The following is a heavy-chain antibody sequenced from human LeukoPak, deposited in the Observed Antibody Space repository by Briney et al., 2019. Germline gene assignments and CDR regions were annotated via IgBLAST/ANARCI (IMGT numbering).Heavy chain of an antibody. J-gene: IGHJ5*02. CDR1: GFTFSSYS. CDR3: ARVHSGYDQEGENWFDP. V-gene: IGHV3-21*01. D-gene: IGHD5-12*01. Sequence: GGSLRLSCAASGFTFSSYSMNWVRQAPGKGLEWVSSISSSSSYIYYADSVKGRFTISRDNAKNSLYLQMNSLRAEDTAVYYCARVHSGYDQEGENWFDPWGQGTLVTVSS. CDR2: ISSSSSYI.